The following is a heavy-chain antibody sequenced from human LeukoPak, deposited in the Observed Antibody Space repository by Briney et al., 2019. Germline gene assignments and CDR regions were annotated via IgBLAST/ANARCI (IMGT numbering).Heavy chain of an antibody. Sequence: GGALRLSCAASGVSFSGYSMDWVRQAPGKGVEWGSSITSSTSYIYQADSVKGRFTISRDNAKNSLYLQMDSLSAEDTAVYYCASQSGWSFDYWGQGTLFTVSS. D-gene: IGHD6-19*01. CDR3: ASQSGWSFDY. CDR2: ITSSTSYI. V-gene: IGHV3-21*01. CDR1: GVSFSGYS. J-gene: IGHJ4*02.